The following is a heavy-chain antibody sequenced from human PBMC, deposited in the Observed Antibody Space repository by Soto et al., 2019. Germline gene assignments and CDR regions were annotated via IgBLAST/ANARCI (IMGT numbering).Heavy chain of an antibody. CDR3: AREDGTFDY. D-gene: IGHD1-26*01. CDR2: SRPDTDDR. CDR1: GFNFSRYW. V-gene: IGHV3-7*04. J-gene: IGHJ4*02. Sequence: VQLVESGGGFVQPGGSLRLSCTVSGFNFSRYWMNWVRQAPGKGLEWVANSRPDTDDRFHADSVRGRFSISRDNDKKSLFLQMNSLRVEDTAVYYCAREDGTFDYWGQGILVTVSS.